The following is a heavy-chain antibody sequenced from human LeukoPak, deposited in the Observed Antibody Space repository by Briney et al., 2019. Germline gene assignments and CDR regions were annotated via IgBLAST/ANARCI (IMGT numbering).Heavy chain of an antibody. CDR2: ISSSSSDI. J-gene: IGHJ3*02. CDR3: AGHDLTLNAFDM. V-gene: IGHV3-21*01. D-gene: IGHD1-14*01. Sequence: GGSLRLSCAASGFTLSRYSMNWVRQAPGKGLEWVSSISSSSSDIYYADSVKGRFIISRDNAKKSLYLQMISLRAEDTAVYYCAGHDLTLNAFDMWGQGTMVTVS. CDR1: GFTLSRYS.